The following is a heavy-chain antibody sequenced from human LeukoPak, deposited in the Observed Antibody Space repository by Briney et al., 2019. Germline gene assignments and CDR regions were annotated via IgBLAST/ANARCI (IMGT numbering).Heavy chain of an antibody. V-gene: IGHV3-23*01. D-gene: IGHD2-2*01. CDR2: ISGRGGST. CDR3: AKVASDIVVVPAAMSDAFDI. J-gene: IGHJ3*02. CDR1: GFTFSSYA. Sequence: GGSLRLSCAASGFTFSSYAMSWVRQAPGKGLEWVSAISGRGGSTYYADSVKGRFTISRDNSKNTLYLQMNSLRAEDTAVYYCAKVASDIVVVPAAMSDAFDIWGQGTMVTVSS.